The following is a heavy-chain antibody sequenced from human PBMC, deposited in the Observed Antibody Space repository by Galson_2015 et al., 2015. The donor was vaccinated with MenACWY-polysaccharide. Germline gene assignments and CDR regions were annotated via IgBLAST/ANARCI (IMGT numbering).Heavy chain of an antibody. Sequence: SLRLSCAASGFTFSDYYMSWIRQAPGKGLEWVSYISSSGSTIYYADSVKGRFTISRDNAKNSLYLQMNSLRAEDTAVFYCARDQLSPYSSGSDYWGQGTLVTVSS. CDR3: ARDQLSPYSSGSDY. CDR2: ISSSGSTI. J-gene: IGHJ4*02. D-gene: IGHD6-19*01. V-gene: IGHV3-11*01. CDR1: GFTFSDYY.